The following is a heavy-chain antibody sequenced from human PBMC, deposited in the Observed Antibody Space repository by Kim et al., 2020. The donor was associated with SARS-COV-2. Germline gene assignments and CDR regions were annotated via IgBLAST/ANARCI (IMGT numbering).Heavy chain of an antibody. CDR1: GFTFSSYS. D-gene: IGHD6-19*01. CDR3: ARPRAGAGRDWFDP. Sequence: GGSLRLSCAASGFTFSSYSMNWVRQAPGKGLEWVSSISSSSSYIYYADSVKGRFTISRDNAKNSLYLQMNSLRAEDTAVYYCARPRAGAGRDWFDPWGQGTLVTVSS. J-gene: IGHJ5*02. CDR2: ISSSSSYI. V-gene: IGHV3-21*01.